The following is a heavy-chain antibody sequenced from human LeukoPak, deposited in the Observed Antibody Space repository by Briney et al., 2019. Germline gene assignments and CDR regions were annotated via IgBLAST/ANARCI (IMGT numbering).Heavy chain of an antibody. J-gene: IGHJ5*02. D-gene: IGHD2-2*01. CDR2: INHSGST. CDR1: GGSFSGYY. V-gene: IGHV4-34*01. Sequence: TSETLSLTCAVYGGSFSGYYWSWIRQPPGKGLEWIGEINHSGSTNYNPSLKSRVTISVGTSKNQFSLKLSSVTAADTAVYYCARQVVVVPARPSWFDPWGQGTLVTVSS. CDR3: ARQVVVVPARPSWFDP.